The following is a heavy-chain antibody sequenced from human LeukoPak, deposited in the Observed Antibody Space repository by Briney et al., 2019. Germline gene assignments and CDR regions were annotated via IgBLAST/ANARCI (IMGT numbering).Heavy chain of an antibody. CDR1: GYTFTHYF. J-gene: IGHJ3*01. CDR2: INPNSGGT. Sequence: GASVKVSCKASGYTFTHYFIHWVRQAPGQGLEWMGWINPNSGGTNYAQKFQGRVTMTRDTSISTAYMELSRLRSDDTAVYYCAKAGTIAARPEAFDFWGQGTMVAVSS. D-gene: IGHD6-6*01. V-gene: IGHV1-2*02. CDR3: AKAGTIAARPEAFDF.